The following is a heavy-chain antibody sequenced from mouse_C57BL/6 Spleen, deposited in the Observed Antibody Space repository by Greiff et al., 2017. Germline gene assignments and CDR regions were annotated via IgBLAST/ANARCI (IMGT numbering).Heavy chain of an antibody. Sequence: EVKLMESGPELVKPGASVKIPCKASGYTFTDYNMDWVKQSHGKSLEWIGDINPNNGGTIYNQKFKGKATLTVDKSSSTAYMELRSLTSEDTAVYYCARGELGRWYFDVWGTGTTVTVSS. V-gene: IGHV1-18*01. D-gene: IGHD4-1*01. CDR3: ARGELGRWYFDV. CDR1: GYTFTDYN. CDR2: INPNNGGT. J-gene: IGHJ1*03.